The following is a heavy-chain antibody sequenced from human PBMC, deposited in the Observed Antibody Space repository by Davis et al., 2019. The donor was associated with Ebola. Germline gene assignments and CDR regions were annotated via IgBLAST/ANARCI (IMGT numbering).Heavy chain of an antibody. CDR1: GYTFTGYY. D-gene: IGHD2-15*01. J-gene: IGHJ5*02. CDR3: ARGPLVVVAATTGFDP. CDR2: INPNSGGT. Sequence: ASVKVSCKASGYTFTGYYMHWVRQAPGQGLEWMGWINPNSGGTNYAQKFQGWVTMTRDTSISTAYMELSRLRSDDTAVYYCARGPLVVVAATTGFDPWGQGTLVTVSS. V-gene: IGHV1-2*04.